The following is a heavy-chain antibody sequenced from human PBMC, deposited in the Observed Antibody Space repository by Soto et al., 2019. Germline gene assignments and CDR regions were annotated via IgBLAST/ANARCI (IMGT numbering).Heavy chain of an antibody. J-gene: IGHJ5*02. CDR3: AREYSSSTRCQNTYNWLDP. CDR2: IIPIFGTA. Sequence: SVKVSCKASGGTFSSYAISWVRQAPGQGLEWMGGIIPIFGTANYAQKFQGRVTITADESTSTAYMELSSLRSEDTAVYYCAREYSSSTRCQNTYNWLDPWGQGTLVTVSS. D-gene: IGHD2-2*01. V-gene: IGHV1-69*13. CDR1: GGTFSSYA.